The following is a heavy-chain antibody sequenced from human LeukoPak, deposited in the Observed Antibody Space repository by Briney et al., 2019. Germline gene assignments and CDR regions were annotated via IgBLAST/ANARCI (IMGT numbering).Heavy chain of an antibody. V-gene: IGHV4-61*03. CDR2: VDHTESP. Sequence: SETLSLTYTVSCYYISRVYYWVWIRQPPGKGLVWIGYVDHTESPNFNPSLNGRVSISRDTTKNLFSLRLRSVTAADTAVYFCARGRVSSSTWYSTYYYYFYMDVWGKGTTVTVSS. J-gene: IGHJ6*03. CDR3: ARGRVSSSTWYSTYYYYFYMDV. CDR1: CYYISRVYY. D-gene: IGHD1-1*01.